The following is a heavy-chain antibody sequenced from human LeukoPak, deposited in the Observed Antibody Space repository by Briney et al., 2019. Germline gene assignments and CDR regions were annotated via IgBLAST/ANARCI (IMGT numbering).Heavy chain of an antibody. CDR1: GFTFSNYG. CDR2: IRYDGNNK. V-gene: IGHV3-30*02. J-gene: IGHJ5*02. Sequence: TGGSLRLSCRASGFTFSNYGMHWVRQAPGKGLDWVAFIRYDGNNKLYADSVKGRFTISRDNSKNTLYLHINSLRADDTAVYYRGALYGGFDPWGQGTLVTVSS. CDR3: GALYGGFDP. D-gene: IGHD4-17*01.